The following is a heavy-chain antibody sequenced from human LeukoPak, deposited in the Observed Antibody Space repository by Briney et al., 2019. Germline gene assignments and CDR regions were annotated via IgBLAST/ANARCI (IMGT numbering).Heavy chain of an antibody. CDR3: ARSSSKGYCSSTSCYAGLNGFDP. V-gene: IGHV1-69*06. Sequence: SVKVSCKASGGTFSSYAISWVRQAPGQGLEWMGGIIPIFGTANYAQKFQGRVTITADKSTSTAYMELSSLRSEDTAVYYCARSSSKGYCSSTSCYAGLNGFDPWGQGTLVTVSS. CDR1: GGTFSSYA. D-gene: IGHD2-2*01. J-gene: IGHJ5*02. CDR2: IIPIFGTA.